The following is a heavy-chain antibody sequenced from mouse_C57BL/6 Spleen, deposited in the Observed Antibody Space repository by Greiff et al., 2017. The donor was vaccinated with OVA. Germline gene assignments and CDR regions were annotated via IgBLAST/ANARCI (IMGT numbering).Heavy chain of an antibody. D-gene: IGHD2-2*01. CDR1: GFTFTDYY. V-gene: IGHV1-36*01. J-gene: IGHJ3*01. CDR3: ARSEGYDDPLFAY. CDR2: VYPYNGGT. Sequence: VQLKQSGPVLVKPGPSVKISCKASGFTFTDYYMHWVKQSHGKSLEWIGLVYPYNGGTSYNQKFKGKATLTVDPSSSTAYMELNSLTSEDSAVYACARSEGYDDPLFAYWGQGTLVTVSA.